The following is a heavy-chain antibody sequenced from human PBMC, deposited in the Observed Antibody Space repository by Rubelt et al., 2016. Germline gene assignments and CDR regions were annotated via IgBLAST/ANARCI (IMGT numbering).Heavy chain of an antibody. Sequence: QVQLQESGPGLVKPSGTLSLTCAVSGGSISSSNWWSWVRQPPGKGLEWIGEIYHTGSTNYNPALKSRVTISIDRYRKQFSLNLTPVTATDTAMYYCASALSGYRYYFDFWGQGTLVTVSS. CDR3: ASALSGYRYYFDF. CDR1: GGSISSSNW. V-gene: IGHV4-4*02. D-gene: IGHD3-16*02. CDR2: IYHTGST. J-gene: IGHJ4*02.